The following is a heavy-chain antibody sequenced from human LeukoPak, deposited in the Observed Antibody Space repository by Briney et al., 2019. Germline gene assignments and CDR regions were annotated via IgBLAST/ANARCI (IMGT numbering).Heavy chain of an antibody. CDR1: GLTVSSNC. V-gene: IGHV3-53*05. Sequence: GGSLRLSCAASGLTVSSNCMSWVRQAPGKGLEWVSLIYSGGSTYYTDSVKGRFTISRDNSKNTLYLQMNSLRAEDTAVYYCARDWGTMVRGVIPGHAILSNWFDPWGQGTLVTVSS. CDR3: ARDWGTMVRGVIPGHAILSNWFDP. CDR2: IYSGGST. D-gene: IGHD3-10*01. J-gene: IGHJ5*02.